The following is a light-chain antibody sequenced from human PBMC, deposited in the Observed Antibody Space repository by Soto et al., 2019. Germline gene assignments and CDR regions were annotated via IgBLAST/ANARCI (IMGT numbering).Light chain of an antibody. Sequence: EVVLTQSPSTLSLSPGERATLSCRASQSVSSSYLAWYQQKPAQAPRLLIYGASSRATGIPDRFSGTGSGADFTLTINRLESEDFAVYYCQEYGSSRTFGQGTKVEIK. CDR1: QSVSSSY. CDR2: GAS. CDR3: QEYGSSRT. J-gene: IGKJ1*01. V-gene: IGKV3-20*01.